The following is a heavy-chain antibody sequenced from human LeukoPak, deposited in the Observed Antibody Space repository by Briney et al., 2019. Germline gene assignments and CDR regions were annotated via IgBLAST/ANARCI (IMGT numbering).Heavy chain of an antibody. CDR2: IDYSGNT. D-gene: IGHD7-27*01. CDR3: ARAGDEDY. CDR1: GGSISSCDSY. V-gene: IGHV4-31*03. Sequence: SSQTLSLTCTVSGGSISSCDSYWSWIRQQPGKGLEWIGYIDYSGNTYYNPSLKSRVTISADTSKNQFSLKLSSVTAADTAVYYCARAGDEDYWGQGTLVTVSS. J-gene: IGHJ4*02.